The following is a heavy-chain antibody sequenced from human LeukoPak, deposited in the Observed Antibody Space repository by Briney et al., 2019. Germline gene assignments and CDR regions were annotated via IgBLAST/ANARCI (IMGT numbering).Heavy chain of an antibody. Sequence: ASVKVSCKASGYTFTGYYMHWVRQAPGQGLEWMGWINPNSGGTNYAQKFQGRVTMTRDTSISTAYMELSRLRSDDTAVYYCARAGTGYSGGSYFDYWGQGTLVTVSS. CDR1: GYTFTGYY. D-gene: IGHD6-19*01. V-gene: IGHV1-2*02. CDR3: ARAGTGYSGGSYFDY. CDR2: INPNSGGT. J-gene: IGHJ4*02.